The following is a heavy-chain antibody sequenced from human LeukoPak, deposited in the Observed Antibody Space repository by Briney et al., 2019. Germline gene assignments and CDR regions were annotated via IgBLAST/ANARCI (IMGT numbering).Heavy chain of an antibody. V-gene: IGHV3-23*01. J-gene: IGHJ6*02. CDR2: ISGSGDST. Sequence: GGSLRLSCAASGFTFSSSAMSWVRQAPGKGLEWVSGISGSGDSTYYADSVKGRFTISRDDAKNSLYLQMNGLRVEDTAIYYCAKDFPHYYEVPHGMDVWGQGTTVTV. CDR1: GFTFSSSA. D-gene: IGHD3-22*01. CDR3: AKDFPHYYEVPHGMDV.